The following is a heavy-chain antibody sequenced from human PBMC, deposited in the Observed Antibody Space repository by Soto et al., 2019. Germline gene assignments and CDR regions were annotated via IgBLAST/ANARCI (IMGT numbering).Heavy chain of an antibody. J-gene: IGHJ3*02. CDR1: GGSISTYY. CDR3: ARHRYGDHDDAFDI. V-gene: IGHV4-59*08. CDR2: IYYSGRT. D-gene: IGHD4-17*01. Sequence: QVQLQESGPGLVKPSETLSLTCTVAGGSISTYYWSWIRQPPGKGLDWIGYIYYSGRTKYNPSLKSRVTISVDTSKSQFSLKLSSVPAADTAVYYCARHRYGDHDDAFDIWGQGTMVTVSS.